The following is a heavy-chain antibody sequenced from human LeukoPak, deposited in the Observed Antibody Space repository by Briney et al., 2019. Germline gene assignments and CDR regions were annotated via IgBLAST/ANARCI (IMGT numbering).Heavy chain of an antibody. CDR2: MNPNSGNT. J-gene: IGHJ4*02. CDR1: GYTFTSYD. Sequence: GASAKVSCKASGYTFTSYDINWVRQATGQGLEWMGWMNPNSGNTGYAQKFQGRVTMTRNTSISTAYMELSSLRSEDTAVYYCARGQWAPGGATFGNDYWGQGTLVTVSS. V-gene: IGHV1-8*01. CDR3: ARGQWAPGGATFGNDY. D-gene: IGHD1-26*01.